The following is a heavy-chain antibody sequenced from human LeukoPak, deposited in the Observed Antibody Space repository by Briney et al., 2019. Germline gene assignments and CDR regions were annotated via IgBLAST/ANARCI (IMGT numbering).Heavy chain of an antibody. J-gene: IGHJ6*03. D-gene: IGHD2-2*01. CDR1: GFTFSSYE. CDR2: ISSSGSTI. Sequence: GGSLRLSCAASGFTFSSYEMNWVRQAPGKGLEWVSYISSSGSTIYYADSVKGRFTISRDNARNSLYLQMNSLRAEDTAVYYCARDSLGYCSSTSCFSYYYMDVWGKGTTVTISS. V-gene: IGHV3-48*03. CDR3: ARDSLGYCSSTSCFSYYYMDV.